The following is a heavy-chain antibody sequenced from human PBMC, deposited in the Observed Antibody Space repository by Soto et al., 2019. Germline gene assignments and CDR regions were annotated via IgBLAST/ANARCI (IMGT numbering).Heavy chain of an antibody. CDR1: GGSISSSTYF. J-gene: IGHJ6*02. Sequence: SETLSLTCTVSGGSISSSTYFWGWIRQPPGKGLEWIGSIYYSGSTYYNPSLKSRVTISVNTSKSQFSLKLSSFTAADTAVYYCARATTYYYDSSGYYYYYGMDVWGQGTTVT. V-gene: IGHV4-39*07. CDR3: ARATTYYYDSSGYYYYYGMDV. CDR2: IYYSGST. D-gene: IGHD3-22*01.